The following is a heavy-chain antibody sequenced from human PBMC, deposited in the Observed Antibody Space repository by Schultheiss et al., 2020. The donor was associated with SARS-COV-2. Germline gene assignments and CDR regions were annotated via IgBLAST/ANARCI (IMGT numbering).Heavy chain of an antibody. Sequence: SETLSLTCTVSGGSISSYYWSWIRQPPGKGLEWIGYIYYSGSTNYNPSLKSRVTISVDTSKNQFSLKLSSVTAADTAVYYCARGLVPANGDSLDYWGQGTLVTVSS. J-gene: IGHJ4*02. CDR1: GGSISSYY. V-gene: IGHV4-59*08. D-gene: IGHD3-16*01. CDR3: ARGLVPANGDSLDY. CDR2: IYYSGST.